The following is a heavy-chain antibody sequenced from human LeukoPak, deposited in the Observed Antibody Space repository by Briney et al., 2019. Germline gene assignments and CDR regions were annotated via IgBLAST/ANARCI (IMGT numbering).Heavy chain of an antibody. Sequence: GGSLRLSCAASGFTFSSYWMSWDRQAPGKGLEWVSSISTSGVSTNYAVSVKGRFTISRDNSKTMVYLQMNSLRAEDTAVYYCAKNTSGTYLDYWGQGILVTVSS. CDR3: AKNTSGTYLDY. J-gene: IGHJ4*02. D-gene: IGHD1-26*01. CDR2: ISTSGVST. V-gene: IGHV3-23*01. CDR1: GFTFSSYW.